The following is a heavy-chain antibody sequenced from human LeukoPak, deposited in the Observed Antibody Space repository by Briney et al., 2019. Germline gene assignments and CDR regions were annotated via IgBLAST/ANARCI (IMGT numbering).Heavy chain of an antibody. CDR2: IYTSGST. D-gene: IGHD3-10*01. CDR1: GGSISSGSYY. J-gene: IGHJ3*02. Sequence: SETLSLTCTVSGGSISSGSYYWSWIRQPAGKGLEWIGRIYTSGSTYYNPSLKSRVTISVDTSKNQFSLKLSSVTAADTAVYYCARQHYYGSGSRYAFDIWGQGTMVTVSS. CDR3: ARQHYYGSGSRYAFDI. V-gene: IGHV4-61*02.